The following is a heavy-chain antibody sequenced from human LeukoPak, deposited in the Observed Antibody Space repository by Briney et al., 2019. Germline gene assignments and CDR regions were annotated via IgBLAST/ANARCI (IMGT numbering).Heavy chain of an antibody. D-gene: IGHD3-10*02. V-gene: IGHV3-11*04. CDR3: AELGITMIGGV. CDR1: GFTFSYFY. Sequence: GGSLRLSCAASGFTFSYFYMSWIRQAPGKGLEWVSYISSDGSTIYYADSVKGRFTISRDNAKNSLYLQMNSLRAEDTAVYYCAELGITMIGGVWGKGTTVTISS. CDR2: ISSDGSTI. J-gene: IGHJ6*04.